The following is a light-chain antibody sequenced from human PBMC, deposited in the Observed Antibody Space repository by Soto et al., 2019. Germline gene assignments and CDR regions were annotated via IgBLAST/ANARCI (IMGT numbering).Light chain of an antibody. V-gene: IGKV3D-15*01. CDR2: GAS. CDR1: QSISIN. J-gene: IGKJ1*01. CDR3: QQFRNWPWT. Sequence: EIVLTQSPATLSLSPGERATLSCRASQSISINLAWYQHKPGQAPRLLIHGASTRATGVPARISGSGSGTEFTLTISSLQSEHFAVYYCQQFRNWPWTFGQGTKVDIK.